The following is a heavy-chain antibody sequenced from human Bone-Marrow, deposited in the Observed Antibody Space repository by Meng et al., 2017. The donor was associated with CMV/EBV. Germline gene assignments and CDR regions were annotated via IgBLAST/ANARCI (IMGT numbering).Heavy chain of an antibody. V-gene: IGHV1-46*01. CDR3: ARSDPGWELLFDY. CDR1: VYTFPSSY. D-gene: IGHD1-26*01. Sequence: KASVYTFPSSYMHWVPPAPGQGLEWMGIINPSGGSTSYAQKFQGRVTMTRDTSTSTVYMELSSLRSEDTAVYYCARSDPGWELLFDYWGQGTLVTVSS. CDR2: INPSGGST. J-gene: IGHJ4*02.